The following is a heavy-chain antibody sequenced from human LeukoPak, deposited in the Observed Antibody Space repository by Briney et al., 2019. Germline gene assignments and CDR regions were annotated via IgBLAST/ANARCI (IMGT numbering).Heavy chain of an antibody. Sequence: GGSLRLSCAASGFTFRTNAMSWVRQAPGKGLEWVSGISDRGRAFYADSVKGRFTISRDNSKNTLYLQMNSLRAEDTAIYYCAKVKKNLDLEYDYWGQGTLVTVSS. D-gene: IGHD3-3*01. CDR3: AKVKKNLDLEYDY. CDR2: ISDRGRA. V-gene: IGHV3-23*01. J-gene: IGHJ4*02. CDR1: GFTFRTNA.